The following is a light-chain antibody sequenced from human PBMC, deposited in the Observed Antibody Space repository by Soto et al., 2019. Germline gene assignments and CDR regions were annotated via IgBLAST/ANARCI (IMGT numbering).Light chain of an antibody. CDR3: SSYTSSSTYV. Sequence: QSALTQPASVSGSPGQSITISCTGTSSDVGSYNLVSWYQQYPGKAPKLMIYEVSYRPSGVSNRFSGSKSGNTASLTISGLQAEDEADYYCSSYTSSSTYVFGTGTKLTVL. CDR1: SSDVGSYNL. J-gene: IGLJ1*01. CDR2: EVS. V-gene: IGLV2-14*02.